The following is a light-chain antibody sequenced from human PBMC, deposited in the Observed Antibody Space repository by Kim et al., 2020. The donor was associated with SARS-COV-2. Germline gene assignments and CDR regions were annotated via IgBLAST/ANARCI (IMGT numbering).Light chain of an antibody. CDR3: QVWDSNTGV. V-gene: IGLV3-9*01. CDR2: RDA. J-gene: IGLJ1*01. CDR1: NIGNKN. Sequence: SYELTQPLSVSVALGQTARITCGGNNIGNKNVHWYQQKPGQAPVLVIYRDANRPSGIPDRFSGSNSRNMATLTISRAQAGDEADYYCQVWDSNTGVFGAGTKVTVL.